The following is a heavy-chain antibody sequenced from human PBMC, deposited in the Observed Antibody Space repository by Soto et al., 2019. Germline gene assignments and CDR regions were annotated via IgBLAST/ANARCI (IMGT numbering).Heavy chain of an antibody. Sequence: SETLSLTCTVSGGSIGSGGYWWSWIRQHPGRGLEWIGFVSYTGNTQYNPSLKSRVNISVDTSTKQFSLKLSSVTAADTAVYYCARSVFPWGQGTLVTVSS. CDR2: VSYTGNT. CDR3: ARSVFP. V-gene: IGHV4-31*03. J-gene: IGHJ5*02. CDR1: GGSIGSGGYW.